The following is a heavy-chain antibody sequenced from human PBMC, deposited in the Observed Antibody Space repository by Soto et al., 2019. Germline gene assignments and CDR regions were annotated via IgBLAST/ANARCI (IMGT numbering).Heavy chain of an antibody. CDR3: ARDRFSSSWYAGGAFDI. Sequence: GGSLRLSCAASGFTFSSYSMNWVRQAPGKGLEWVSSISSISSYIYYADSVKGRFTISRDNAKNSLYLQMNSLRAADTAVYYCARDRFSSSWYAGGAFDIWGQGTMVTVSS. CDR1: GFTFSSYS. J-gene: IGHJ3*02. V-gene: IGHV3-21*01. D-gene: IGHD6-13*01. CDR2: ISSISSYI.